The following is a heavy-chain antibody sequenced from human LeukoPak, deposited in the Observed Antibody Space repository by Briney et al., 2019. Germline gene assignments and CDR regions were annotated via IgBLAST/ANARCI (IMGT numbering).Heavy chain of an antibody. CDR3: AKDAQIYGGNDAFDI. V-gene: IGHV3-33*06. D-gene: IGHD4-23*01. CDR2: IWYDGSNK. CDR1: GFTFSSYG. Sequence: PGGSLRLSCAASGFTFSSYGMHWVRQAPGKGLEWVAVIWYDGSNKYYADSVKGRFTISRDNSKNTLYLQMNSLRAEGTAVYYCAKDAQIYGGNDAFDIWGQGTMVTVSS. J-gene: IGHJ3*02.